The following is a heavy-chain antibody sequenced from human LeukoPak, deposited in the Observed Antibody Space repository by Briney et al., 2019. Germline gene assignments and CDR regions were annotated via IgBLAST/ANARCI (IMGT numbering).Heavy chain of an antibody. CDR3: AKARVSTMVRGAYYFDY. CDR2: ISGSGGST. V-gene: IGHV3-23*01. CDR1: GGSISSSSYY. J-gene: IGHJ4*02. D-gene: IGHD3-10*01. Sequence: ETLSLTCTVSGGSISSSSYYWGWIRQAPGKGLEWVSAISGSGGSTYYADSVKGRFTISRDNSKNTLYLQMNSLRAEDTAVYYCAKARVSTMVRGAYYFDYWGQGTLVTVSS.